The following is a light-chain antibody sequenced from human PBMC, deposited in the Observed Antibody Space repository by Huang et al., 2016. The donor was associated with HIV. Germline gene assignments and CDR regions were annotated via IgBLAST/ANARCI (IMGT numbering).Light chain of an antibody. Sequence: ELVMTQSPATLSVSPGERVTLSCRASQSVSSNLAWYQQKPGQAPRLLIFGASTRASGIPARFLGSWSGTEFTLTISSLQSEDFAVYYCHQYNNWPPWTFGQGTKVEI. CDR3: HQYNNWPPWT. CDR1: QSVSSN. V-gene: IGKV3-15*01. CDR2: GAS. J-gene: IGKJ1*01.